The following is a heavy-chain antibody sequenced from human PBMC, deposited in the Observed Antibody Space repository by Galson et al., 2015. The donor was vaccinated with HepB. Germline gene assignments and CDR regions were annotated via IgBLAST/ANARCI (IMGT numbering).Heavy chain of an antibody. CDR2: VSGSGGTT. J-gene: IGHJ4*02. D-gene: IGHD2-8*02. V-gene: IGHV3-23*01. Sequence: SLRLSCAASGLTFSSYAMNWVRQTPGKGLEWVSGVSGSGGTTYYADSVKGRFTISRDNSKNTLYLQMNSLRAEDTAVYYCAKDIRGGVLLDVDYWGQGTLVTVSS. CDR1: GLTFSSYA. CDR3: AKDIRGGVLLDVDY.